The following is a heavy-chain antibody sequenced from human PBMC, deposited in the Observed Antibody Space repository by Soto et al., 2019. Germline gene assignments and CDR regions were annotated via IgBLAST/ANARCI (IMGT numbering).Heavy chain of an antibody. CDR3: AKLVGRIVGPIYYYYYGMDV. Sequence: EVQLLESGGGLVQPGGSLRLSCAASGFTFSSYAMSWVRQAPGKGLEWVSAIRGSGVSTYYADSVKGRFTISRDNSKNTLYLQMNSLRAEDTAVYYCAKLVGRIVGPIYYYYYGMDVWGQGTTVTVSS. CDR1: GFTFSSYA. V-gene: IGHV3-23*01. CDR2: IRGSGVST. J-gene: IGHJ6*02. D-gene: IGHD1-26*01.